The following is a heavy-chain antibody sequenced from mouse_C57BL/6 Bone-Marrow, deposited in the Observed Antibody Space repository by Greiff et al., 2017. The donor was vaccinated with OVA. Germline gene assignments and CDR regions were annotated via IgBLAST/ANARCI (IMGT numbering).Heavy chain of an antibody. CDR1: GYSITSGYY. CDR3: ASPYYYGSSQFAY. D-gene: IGHD1-1*01. V-gene: IGHV3-6*01. J-gene: IGHJ3*01. Sequence: EVQVVESGPGLVKPSQSLSLTCSVTGYSITSGYYWNWIRQFPGNKLEWMGYISYDGSNNYNPSLKNRISITRDTSKNQFFLKLNSVTTEDTATYYCASPYYYGSSQFAYWGQGTLVTVSA. CDR2: ISYDGSN.